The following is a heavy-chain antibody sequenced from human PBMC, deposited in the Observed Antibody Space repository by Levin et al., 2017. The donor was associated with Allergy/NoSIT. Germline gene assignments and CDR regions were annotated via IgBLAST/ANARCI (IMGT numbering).Heavy chain of an antibody. V-gene: IGHV3-23*01. D-gene: IGHD1-26*01. J-gene: IGHJ6*03. CDR1: GFTFSSYA. Sequence: GESLKISCAASGFTFSSYAMSWVRQAPGKGLEWVSAISGSGGSTYYADSVKGRFTISRDNSKNTLYLQMNSLRAEDTAVYYCAKDLGKWDYMDVWGKGTTVTVSS. CDR2: ISGSGGST. CDR3: AKDLGKWDYMDV.